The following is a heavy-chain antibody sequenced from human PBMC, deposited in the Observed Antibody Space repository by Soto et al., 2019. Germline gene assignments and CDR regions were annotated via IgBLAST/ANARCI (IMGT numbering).Heavy chain of an antibody. Sequence: EVQLVESGGGLVQPGGSLRLSCAASGFTFSSYWMTWVRQAPGKGLEWVANIKEDGSGEYYVDSVKGRFTISRDNTKNSLYLQLNSLRAEDTATYYCVKAWYNDVWGYYFDYWGQGTLVTVSS. J-gene: IGHJ4*02. CDR1: GFTFSSYW. CDR3: VKAWYNDVWGYYFDY. D-gene: IGHD3-10*02. CDR2: IKEDGSGE. V-gene: IGHV3-7*01.